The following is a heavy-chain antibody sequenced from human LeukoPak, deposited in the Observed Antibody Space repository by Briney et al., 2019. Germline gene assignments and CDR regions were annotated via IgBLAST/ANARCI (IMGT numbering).Heavy chain of an antibody. Sequence: GGSLRLSCAASGFTLSNYGIHWVRQAPGKGLEWVAFIRFGGSSKYYADSVKGRFTISRDNSKNTLYLQMNSLRAEDTAVYYCAKLRITMILDAFDIWGQGTMVTVSS. D-gene: IGHD3-22*01. CDR3: AKLRITMILDAFDI. J-gene: IGHJ3*02. CDR2: IRFGGSSK. CDR1: GFTLSNYG. V-gene: IGHV3-30*02.